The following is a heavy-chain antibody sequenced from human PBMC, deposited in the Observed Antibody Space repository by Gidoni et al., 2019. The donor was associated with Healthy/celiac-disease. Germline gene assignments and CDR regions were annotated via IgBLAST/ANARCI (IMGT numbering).Heavy chain of an antibody. Sequence: EVQLLESGGGLVQPGGSLRLSCAASGFPFSSYAISWVRQAPGKGLGVVSAISGSGGSTYYADSVKGRFTISRDNSKNTLYLQMNSLRAEDTAVYYCAKEMGASHYDILTGSVLDYWGQGTLVTVSS. CDR1: GFPFSSYA. CDR2: ISGSGGST. V-gene: IGHV3-23*01. J-gene: IGHJ4*02. D-gene: IGHD3-9*01. CDR3: AKEMGASHYDILTGSVLDY.